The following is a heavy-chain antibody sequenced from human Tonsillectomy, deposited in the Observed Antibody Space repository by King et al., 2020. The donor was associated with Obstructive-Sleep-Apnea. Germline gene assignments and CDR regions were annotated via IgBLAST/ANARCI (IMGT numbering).Heavy chain of an antibody. CDR3: AKDKSSLAGYSSDAFDI. CDR2: ISYDGKNK. D-gene: IGHD5-18*01. V-gene: IGHV3-30*18. CDR1: GFSFKNYG. J-gene: IGHJ3*02. Sequence: QLVQSGGGVVQPGRSLRLSCAASGFSFKNYGMHLVRQAPGKGLEWVAVISYDGKNKYYADSVKGLFNISRDNSKNTLYLQMNSLRAEDTAVYYCAKDKSSLAGYSSDAFDIWGQGTMVTVSS.